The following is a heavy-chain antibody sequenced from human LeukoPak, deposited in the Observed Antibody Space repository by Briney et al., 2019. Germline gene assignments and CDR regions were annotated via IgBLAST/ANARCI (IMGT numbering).Heavy chain of an antibody. CDR2: IRSDGSDK. J-gene: IGHJ5*02. CDR3: ARDSNFNDWFDP. V-gene: IGHV3-30*02. CDR1: GFTFGSYG. Sequence: GGSLRLSCAASGFTFGSYGMHWVRQAPGKGLEWVTFIRSDGSDKSYADSVKGRFTISRDNSKNTLYLQMNSLRAEDTAVYYCARDSNFNDWFDPWGQGTLVTVSS. D-gene: IGHD3-3*01.